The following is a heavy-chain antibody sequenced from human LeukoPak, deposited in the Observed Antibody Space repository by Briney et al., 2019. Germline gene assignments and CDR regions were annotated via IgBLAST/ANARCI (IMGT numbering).Heavy chain of an antibody. V-gene: IGHV1-24*01. CDR1: GYSLSELS. D-gene: IGHD2-8*01. J-gene: IGHJ4*02. Sequence: GASVKVSCKVSGYSLSELSMHWVRQAPGKGLEWMGGFDPENGEAVYAQKFQGRVTMTEDTSTDTSYKELNSLKSEDTAVYYCAAGGVYDLLDNWGQGTLVTVSS. CDR2: FDPENGEA. CDR3: AAGGVYDLLDN.